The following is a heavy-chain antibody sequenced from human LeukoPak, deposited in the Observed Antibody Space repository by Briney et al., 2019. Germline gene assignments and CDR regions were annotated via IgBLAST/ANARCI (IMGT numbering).Heavy chain of an antibody. J-gene: IGHJ6*02. CDR3: ARHGPPAPGVDV. V-gene: IGHV4-59*08. CDR1: GGSISRYY. D-gene: IGHD3-10*01. Sequence: SETLSLTCTVSGGSISRYYWSWIRQPPGKGLEWIGYIYYSGSTNYNPSLKSRVTISVDTSKNQFSLKLSSVTAADTAVYYCARHGPPAPGVDVWGQGTTVTVSS. CDR2: IYYSGST.